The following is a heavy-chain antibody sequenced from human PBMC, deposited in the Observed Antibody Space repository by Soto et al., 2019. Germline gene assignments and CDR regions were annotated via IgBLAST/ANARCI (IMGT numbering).Heavy chain of an antibody. V-gene: IGHV1-18*04. Sequence: ASVNVSCKASGYTFTSYGISGVRQAPGQGLEWMGWISAYNGNTNYAQKLQGRVTMTTDTSTSTAYMELRSLRSDDTAVYYCARESGSMTYYYDSSAVGYFDYWGQGTLVTVSS. J-gene: IGHJ4*02. CDR1: GYTFTSYG. CDR2: ISAYNGNT. CDR3: ARESGSMTYYYDSSAVGYFDY. D-gene: IGHD3-22*01.